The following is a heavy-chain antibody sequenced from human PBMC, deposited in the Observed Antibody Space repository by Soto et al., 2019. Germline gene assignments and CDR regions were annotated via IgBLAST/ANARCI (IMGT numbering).Heavy chain of an antibody. CDR1: GFTFSSYS. D-gene: IGHD3-10*01. CDR2: ISSSSSYI. J-gene: IGHJ4*02. V-gene: IGHV3-21*01. CDR3: ASLMGYGSGSYPDY. Sequence: EVQLVESGGGLVKPGGSLRLSCAASGFTFSSYSMNWVRQAPGKGLEWVSSISSSSSYIYYADSVKGRFTISRDNAKNSLVLEMNSLRGEDTAVYYCASLMGYGSGSYPDYWGQGTLVTLSS.